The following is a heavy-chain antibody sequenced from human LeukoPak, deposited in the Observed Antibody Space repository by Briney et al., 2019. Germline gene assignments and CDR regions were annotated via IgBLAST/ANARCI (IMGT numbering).Heavy chain of an antibody. D-gene: IGHD7-27*01. CDR2: ISITADIT. CDR1: GFTFVYIA. V-gene: IGHV3-23*01. Sequence: PGGSLRLSCAASGFTFVYIAMSWVRQAPGKGLEWVSTISITADITHYADSVRGRFTISGDNSKNTLYLQMNSLRVDDTAVYYCVKSTRTGTWGDAFDIWGQGTMVTVSS. CDR3: VKSTRTGTWGDAFDI. J-gene: IGHJ3*02.